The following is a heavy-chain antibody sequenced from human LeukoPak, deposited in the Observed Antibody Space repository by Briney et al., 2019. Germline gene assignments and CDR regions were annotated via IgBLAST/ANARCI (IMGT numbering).Heavy chain of an antibody. CDR1: GFTFSTYW. D-gene: IGHD2/OR15-2a*01. V-gene: IGHV3-74*01. CDR2: INTDGGT. Sequence: GGSLPLLCAASGFTFSTYWVYWVGQAPGKGLVWVSRINTDGGTSYADSVKGRFTISRDNAKNTLYLQMNSLRVEDTAVYYCASVAGGQIGYYHWGQGPVTTVSS. J-gene: IGHJ1*01. CDR3: ASVAGGQIGYYH.